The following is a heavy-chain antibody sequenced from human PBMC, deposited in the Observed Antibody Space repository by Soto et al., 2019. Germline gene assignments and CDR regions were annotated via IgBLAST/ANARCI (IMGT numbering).Heavy chain of an antibody. J-gene: IGHJ4*02. CDR1: GHTFTGHH. D-gene: IGHD7-27*01. V-gene: IGHV1-2*02. CDR2: IDLDIGDT. Sequence: QVQMVQSGAEVKKPGASVKVSCKASGHTFTGHHMHWVRQAPGQGLEWMGLIDLDIGDTKHAQKFQGRITSTSDTSITTAYMELRGLRSDDTAVYYCGLEPTGTGGFDYWGQGTLVTVS. CDR3: GLEPTGTGGFDY.